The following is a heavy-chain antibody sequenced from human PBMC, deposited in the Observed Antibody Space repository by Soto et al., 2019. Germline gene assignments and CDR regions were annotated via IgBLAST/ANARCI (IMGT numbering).Heavy chain of an antibody. CDR2: ISPFNGNT. CDR1: GYPFTHYG. Sequence: GASVKVSCKSSGYPFTHYGITWVRQAPGQGLEWMGWISPFNGNTNYGQTLQGRVTLTTDTSTSTVYMELRSLRSDDTAVYYCARDQSFDSSGHYSSGMDVWGQGTTVTVSS. D-gene: IGHD3-22*01. CDR3: ARDQSFDSSGHYSSGMDV. V-gene: IGHV1-18*01. J-gene: IGHJ6*02.